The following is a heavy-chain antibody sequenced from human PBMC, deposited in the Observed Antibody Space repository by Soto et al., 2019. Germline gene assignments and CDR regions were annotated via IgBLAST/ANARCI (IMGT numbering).Heavy chain of an antibody. CDR2: ISAYNGNT. D-gene: IGHD3-10*01. CDR3: ARVLREYYCSGSYLSLGY. V-gene: IGHV1-18*01. CDR1: GYTFTSYG. Sequence: QVQLVQSGAEVKKPGASVKVSCKASGYTFTSYGISWVRQATGQGLEWMGWISAYNGNTNYAQKLQGRVTMTTDTSTSTAYMERRSLRSDDTAVYYCARVLREYYCSGSYLSLGYWGQGTLVTVSS. J-gene: IGHJ4*02.